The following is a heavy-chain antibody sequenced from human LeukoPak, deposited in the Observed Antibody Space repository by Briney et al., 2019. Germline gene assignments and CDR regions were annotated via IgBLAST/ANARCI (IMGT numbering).Heavy chain of an antibody. J-gene: IGHJ3*02. CDR1: GFTFSDYY. CDR3: AKEEYSYVSGDAFDI. D-gene: IGHD5-18*01. V-gene: IGHV3-11*04. Sequence: GGSLRLSCSASGFTFSDYYMSWIRQAPGKGLEWGSYISSSGSTIYYADSVKGRFTISRDNAKNSLYLQMNSLRAEDTAVYYCAKEEYSYVSGDAFDIWGQGTMVTVSS. CDR2: ISSSGSTI.